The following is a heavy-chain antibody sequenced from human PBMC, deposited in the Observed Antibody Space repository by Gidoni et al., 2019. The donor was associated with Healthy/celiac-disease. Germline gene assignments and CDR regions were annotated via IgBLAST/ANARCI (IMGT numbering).Heavy chain of an antibody. D-gene: IGHD3-10*01. V-gene: IGHV4-39*01. J-gene: IGHJ4*02. CDR3: ARRDAKCYYGSGSCSDY. CDR2: IYYSGST. Sequence: QLQLQESGPGLVKPSETLSLTCTVPGGSISSSSYYWGWIRQPPGKGLEWIGSIYYSGSTYYNPSLKSRVTISVDTSKNQFSLKLSSVTAADTAVYYCARRDAKCYYGSGSCSDYWGQGTLVTVSS. CDR1: GGSISSSSYY.